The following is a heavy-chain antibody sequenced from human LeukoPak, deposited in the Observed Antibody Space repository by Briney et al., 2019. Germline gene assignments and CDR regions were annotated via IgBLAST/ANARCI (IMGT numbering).Heavy chain of an antibody. Sequence: GGSLRLSCAASGFTFSSYWMHWVRQAPGKGLVWVSHINSDGRSTSYADSVKGRFTISRDNAKNTLYLQMNSLRAEDTAVYYCAREGYDILTGYYTSLNWFDPWGQGTLVTVSS. J-gene: IGHJ5*02. CDR2: INSDGRST. CDR1: GFTFSSYW. V-gene: IGHV3-74*01. D-gene: IGHD3-9*01. CDR3: AREGYDILTGYYTSLNWFDP.